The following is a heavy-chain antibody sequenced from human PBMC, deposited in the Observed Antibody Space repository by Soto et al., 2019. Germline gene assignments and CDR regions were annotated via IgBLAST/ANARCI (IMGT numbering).Heavy chain of an antibody. V-gene: IGHV3-30*18. CDR3: AKAVVDYSDSSGYFSDFYH. Sequence: QVRLVESGGDVVQPGRSLRLSCVASGFGFSFYGMHWVRQAPGEGLEWVAVISDDGRDKYYGDSVKGRFTISRDNSKHALYLQMTNLRKEDTAVYYSAKAVVDYSDSSGYFSDFYHWGLGTQVTVSS. J-gene: IGHJ4*02. CDR1: GFGFSFYG. D-gene: IGHD3-22*01. CDR2: ISDDGRDK.